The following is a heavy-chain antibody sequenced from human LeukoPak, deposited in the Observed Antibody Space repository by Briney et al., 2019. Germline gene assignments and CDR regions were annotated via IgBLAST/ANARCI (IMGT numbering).Heavy chain of an antibody. J-gene: IGHJ4*02. V-gene: IGHV4-38-2*02. CDR1: GYSISSGYN. Sequence: PSETLSLTCTVSGYSISSGYNWDWIRQPPGKGLEWIGSIYHSGSTYYNPSLKSRVTISVDTSKNQFSLKLSSVTAADTAVYYWARGQYLVYWGQGTLVTVSS. D-gene: IGHD2-2*01. CDR3: ARGQYLVY. CDR2: IYHSGST.